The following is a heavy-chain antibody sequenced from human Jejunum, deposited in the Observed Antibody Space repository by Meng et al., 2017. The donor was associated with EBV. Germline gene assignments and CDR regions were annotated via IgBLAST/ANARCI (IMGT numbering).Heavy chain of an antibody. D-gene: IGHD5-12*01. V-gene: IGHV4-61*01. CDR1: GGSVNSGNVY. CDR2: IYYSGST. Sequence: QLQESGPGLVKPSETLSLTWPVSGGSVNSGNVYWSWIRQPPGKGLEWIGYIYYSGSTNYIPSLKSRVTISLDTSKNQFSLKLSSVTAADTAVYYCAGLRYSGYDRAFDYWGQGALVTVPS. CDR3: AGLRYSGYDRAFDY. J-gene: IGHJ4*02.